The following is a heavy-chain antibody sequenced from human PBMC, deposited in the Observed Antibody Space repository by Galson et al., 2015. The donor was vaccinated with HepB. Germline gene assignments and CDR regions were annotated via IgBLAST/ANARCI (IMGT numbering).Heavy chain of an antibody. Sequence: TLSLTCTVSGGSISSSSYYWGWIRQPPGKGLEWIGSIYYSGSTYYNPSLKSRVTISVDTSKNQFSLKLSSVTAADTAVYYCARGWDRYYMDVWGKGTTVTVSS. J-gene: IGHJ6*03. CDR3: ARGWDRYYMDV. D-gene: IGHD1-26*01. V-gene: IGHV4-39*01. CDR2: IYYSGST. CDR1: GGSISSSSYY.